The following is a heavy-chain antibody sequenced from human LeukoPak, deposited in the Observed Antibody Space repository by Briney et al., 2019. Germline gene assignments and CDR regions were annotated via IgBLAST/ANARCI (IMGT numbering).Heavy chain of an antibody. V-gene: IGHV4-61*09. CDR1: GGSVSSANYH. CDR3: ATYIAGRGGQGS. J-gene: IGHJ5*02. CDR2: IRTSWPT. D-gene: IGHD3-10*01. Sequence: PSQTLSLTCSVSGGSVSSANYHWSWIRQPAGKGLEWIGQIRTSWPTNYNPSLRSRVSISIDTSKNQFSLTLSSVTAEDTAMYYCATYIAGRGGQGSWGQGILVTVSS.